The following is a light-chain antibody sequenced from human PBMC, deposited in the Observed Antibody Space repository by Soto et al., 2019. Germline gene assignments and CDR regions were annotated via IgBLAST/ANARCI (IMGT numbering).Light chain of an antibody. CDR2: GAS. V-gene: IGKV3-15*01. J-gene: IGKJ2*01. CDR1: QSVTIS. CDR3: RQYNDWPRT. Sequence: EIVMTQSPATLSVSPGERATLSCRASQSVTISLAWYQQKPGQAPTLLIYGASSRATGTPVRFSGSGSGTEFTLTISSLQSEDFAVYYCRQYNDWPRTFGQGTKLEIK.